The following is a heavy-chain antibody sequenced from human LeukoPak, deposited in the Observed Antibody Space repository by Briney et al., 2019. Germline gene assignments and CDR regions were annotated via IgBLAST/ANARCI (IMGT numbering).Heavy chain of an antibody. CDR1: GFTFSSYA. CDR3: ARDKGTYYYDSSPEGY. CDR2: ISSSGSTI. Sequence: GGSLRLSCAASGFTFSSYAMNWVRQAPGKGLEWVSYISSSGSTIYYADSVKGRFTISRDNAKNSLYLQMNSLRAEDTAVYYCARDKGTYYYDSSPEGYWGQGTLVTVSS. V-gene: IGHV3-48*03. D-gene: IGHD3-22*01. J-gene: IGHJ4*02.